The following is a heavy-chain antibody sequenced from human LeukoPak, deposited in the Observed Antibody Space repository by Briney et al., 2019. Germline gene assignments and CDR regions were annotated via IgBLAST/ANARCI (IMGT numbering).Heavy chain of an antibody. CDR3: ARGSVFRSMVRGVIIDTNINFDY. Sequence: PGGSLRLSCAASGFTFSSYGMHWVRQAPGKGLEWVAVISHDGSNKYYADSVKGRFTISRDNSKNTLYLQMNSLRSEDTAVYYCARGSVFRSMVRGVIIDTNINFDYWGQGTLVTVSS. V-gene: IGHV3-30*03. CDR1: GFTFSSYG. CDR2: ISHDGSNK. J-gene: IGHJ4*02. D-gene: IGHD3-10*01.